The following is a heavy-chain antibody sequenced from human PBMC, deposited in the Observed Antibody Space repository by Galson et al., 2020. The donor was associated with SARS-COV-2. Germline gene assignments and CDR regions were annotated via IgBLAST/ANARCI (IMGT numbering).Heavy chain of an antibody. J-gene: IGHJ2*01. CDR3: ARLGATGAMLVVVAGGFDL. V-gene: IGHV4-31*03. CDR1: GGSISSGGYY. Sequence: KTSETLSLTCTVSGGSISSGGYYWSWIRQHPGKGLEWIGYIYYTGSTYYNPSLKSRVTISVDTSKNQFSLKLSSVTAADTAVYYCARLGATGAMLVVVAGGFDLWGCGTLVTVFS. CDR2: IYYTGST. D-gene: IGHD3-22*01.